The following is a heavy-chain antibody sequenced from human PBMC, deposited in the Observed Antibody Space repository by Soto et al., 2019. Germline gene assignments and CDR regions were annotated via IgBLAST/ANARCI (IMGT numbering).Heavy chain of an antibody. CDR3: XXVRWELLRDAFDI. CDR1: GYTFTSYG. CDR2: ISAYNGNT. J-gene: IGHJ3*02. D-gene: IGHD1-26*01. Sequence: QVQLVQSGAEVKKPGASVKVSCKASGYTFTSYGXXXXXXXXXXXXXWMGWISAYNGNTNYAQKLQGRVTMTTDTXXXXXXXXXXXXXXXXXXXXXXXXVRWELLRDAFDIWGQGTMVTVSS. V-gene: IGHV1-18*01.